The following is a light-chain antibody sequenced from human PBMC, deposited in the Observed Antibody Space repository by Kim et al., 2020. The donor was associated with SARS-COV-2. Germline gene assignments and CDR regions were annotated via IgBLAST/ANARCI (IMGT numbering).Light chain of an antibody. J-gene: IGLJ3*02. CDR1: SSNIGSNT. Sequence: QSVLTQPPSASGTPGQRVTISCSGSSSNIGSNTVNWYQQLPGTAPKRLIYSNNQRPSGVPDRVSGSKSGTSASLAISGLQSEDEADYYCATWDDSLKGPVFGGGTKVTVL. V-gene: IGLV1-44*01. CDR3: ATWDDSLKGPV. CDR2: SNN.